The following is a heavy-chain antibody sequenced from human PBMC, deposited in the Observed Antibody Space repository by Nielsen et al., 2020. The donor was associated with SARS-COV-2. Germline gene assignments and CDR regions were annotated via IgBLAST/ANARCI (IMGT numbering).Heavy chain of an antibody. CDR3: ARGRNYYGSGSYYNIGLGY. J-gene: IGHJ4*02. CDR1: GGSFSGYY. V-gene: IGHV4-34*01. CDR2: INHSGST. D-gene: IGHD3-10*01. Sequence: SETLSLTCAVYGGSFSGYYWSWIRQPPGKGLAWIGEINHSGSTNYNPSLKSRVTISVDTSKNQFSLKLSSVTAADTAVYYCARGRNYYGSGSYYNIGLGYWGQGTLVTVSS.